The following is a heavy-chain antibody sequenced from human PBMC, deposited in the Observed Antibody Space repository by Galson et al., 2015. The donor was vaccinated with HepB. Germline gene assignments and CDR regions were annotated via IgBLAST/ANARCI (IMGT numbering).Heavy chain of an antibody. Sequence: SVKVSCKASGYSFTTYAMNWVRQAPGQGLEWMGWINTNTGNPTYAQGFTGRFVFSLETSVRTAYLQISSLKAEDTAVYYCARSEYYDDMDGWGKGTTVTVSS. CDR2: INTNTGNP. D-gene: IGHD3-3*01. J-gene: IGHJ6*03. CDR1: GYSFTTYA. V-gene: IGHV7-4-1*02. CDR3: ARSEYYDDMDG.